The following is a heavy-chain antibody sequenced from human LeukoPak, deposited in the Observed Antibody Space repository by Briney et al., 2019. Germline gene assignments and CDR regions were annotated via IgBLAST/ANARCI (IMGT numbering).Heavy chain of an antibody. V-gene: IGHV3-23*01. Sequence: GGSLRLSCAASGFTVSSNYMSWVRQAPGKGLEWVSAISGSGGSTYYADSVKGRFTISRDNSKNTLYLQMNSLRAEDTAVYYCAKTRCGELLSYFDYWGQGTLVTVSS. J-gene: IGHJ4*02. CDR2: ISGSGGST. D-gene: IGHD3-10*02. CDR1: GFTVSSNY. CDR3: AKTRCGELLSYFDY.